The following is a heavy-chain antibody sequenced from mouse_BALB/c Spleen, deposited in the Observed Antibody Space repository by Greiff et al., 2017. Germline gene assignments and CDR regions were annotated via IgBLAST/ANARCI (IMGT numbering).Heavy chain of an antibody. CDR2: ISSGGGST. V-gene: IGHV5-12-1*01. CDR3: AREKEYYFDY. CDR1: GFAFSSYD. J-gene: IGHJ2*01. Sequence: EVQGVESGGGLVKPGGSLKLSCAASGFAFSSYDMSWVRQTPEKRLEWVAYISSGGGSTYYPDTVKGRFTISRDNDKNTLYLQMSSLKSEDTAMYYCAREKEYYFDYWGQGTTLTVSS.